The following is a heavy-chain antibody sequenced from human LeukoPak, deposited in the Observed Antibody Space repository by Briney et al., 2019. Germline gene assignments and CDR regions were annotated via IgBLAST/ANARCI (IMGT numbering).Heavy chain of an antibody. J-gene: IGHJ5*02. CDR3: ARLWGGSYYGVRSDP. CDR1: GGSISSSRYY. D-gene: IGHD1-26*01. CDR2: IYYSGST. Sequence: SETLSLTCTVSGGSISSSRYYWGWIRQPPGKGLEWIGSIYYSGSTYYNPSLKSRVTISVDTSKNQFSLELSSVTAADTAVYYCARLWGGSYYGVRSDPWGQGTLVTVSS. V-gene: IGHV4-39*01.